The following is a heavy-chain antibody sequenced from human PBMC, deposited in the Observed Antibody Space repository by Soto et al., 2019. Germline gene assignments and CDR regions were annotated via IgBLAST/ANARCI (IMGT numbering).Heavy chain of an antibody. CDR3: AKDAATIFGSVGYFEY. CDR1: GFSFSSYA. V-gene: IGHV3-23*01. Sequence: GGSLRLSCAASGFSFSSYAMNWVRQAPGKGLEWVSGISGIGGTTYNADSVRGRYTISRDNSRKTLYLQMNNLRAEDTAIYYCAKDAATIFGSVGYFEYWGQGALVTVSS. J-gene: IGHJ4*02. D-gene: IGHD3-3*02. CDR2: ISGIGGTT.